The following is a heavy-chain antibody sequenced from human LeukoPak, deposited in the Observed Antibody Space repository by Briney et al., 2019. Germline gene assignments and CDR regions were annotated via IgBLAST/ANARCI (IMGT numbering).Heavy chain of an antibody. J-gene: IGHJ5*02. D-gene: IGHD2-2*01. CDR2: INPADSDT. CDR3: AKRRLNVYETSPWDPDL. CDR1: GNSFTNNS. V-gene: IGHV5-51*01. Sequence: GESLKISFKGSGNSFTNNSIAWVRKMPGKGLEWMGIINPADSDTQYSAPFQGQVTISADRSTSTAYLHWSSLKASDTAIYYCAKRRLNVYETSPWDPDLWGQGTLVTVSS.